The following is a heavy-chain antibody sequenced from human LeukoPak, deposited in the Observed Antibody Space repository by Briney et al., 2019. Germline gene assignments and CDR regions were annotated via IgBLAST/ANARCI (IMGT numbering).Heavy chain of an antibody. CDR3: ARASGYPSPTYYGMDG. CDR1: GFTFRSYE. V-gene: IGHV3-48*03. CDR2: ISSSGSTI. J-gene: IGHJ6*02. Sequence: PGGSLRLSCAASGFTFRSYEMNWVRQAPGKGLEWVSYISSSGSTIYYADSVKGRFTTSRDNSKNSLYLQMNGLRAEDTAVYYCARASGYPSPTYYGMDGWGQGTTVTVSS. D-gene: IGHD6-13*01.